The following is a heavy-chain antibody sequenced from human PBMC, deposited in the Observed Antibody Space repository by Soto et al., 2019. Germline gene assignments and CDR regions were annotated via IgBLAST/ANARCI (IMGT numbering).Heavy chain of an antibody. CDR2: IWYDGSNK. CDR1: GFTFSSYG. CDR3: GGWELHYYGMDV. V-gene: IGHV3-33*01. Sequence: QVQLVESGGGVVQPGRSLRLSCAASGFTFSSYGMHWVRQAPGKGLEWVAVIWYDGSNKYYADSVKGRFTISRDNSKNTLYLQMNSLRAEDTAVYYCGGWELHYYGMDVWGQGTTVTVSS. D-gene: IGHD1-26*01. J-gene: IGHJ6*02.